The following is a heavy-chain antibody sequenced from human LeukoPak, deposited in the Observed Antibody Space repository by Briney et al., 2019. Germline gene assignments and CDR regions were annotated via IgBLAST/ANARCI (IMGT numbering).Heavy chain of an antibody. J-gene: IGHJ5*02. CDR2: ISSSSSYI. V-gene: IGHV3-21*01. CDR1: GFAFSSNS. CDR3: ARGIYGSGSYPQNWFDP. D-gene: IGHD3-10*01. Sequence: GGSLRLSCAASGFAFSSNSMNWVRQAPGKGLEWVSSISSSSSYIYYADSVKGRFTISRDNAKNSLYLQMNSLRAEDTAVYYCARGIYGSGSYPQNWFDPWGQGTLVTVSS.